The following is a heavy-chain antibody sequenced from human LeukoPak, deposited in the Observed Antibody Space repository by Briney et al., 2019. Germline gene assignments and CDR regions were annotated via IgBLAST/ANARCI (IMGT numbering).Heavy chain of an antibody. J-gene: IGHJ4*02. CDR3: ARDHITMIVLPFFDY. CDR2: IIPILGIA. D-gene: IGHD3-22*01. V-gene: IGHV1-69*04. CDR1: GGTFSSYA. Sequence: ASVKVSCKASGGTFSSYAISWVRQAPGQGLEWMGRIIPILGIANYAQKFQGRVTITADKSTSTAYMELSSLRSEDTAVYYCARDHITMIVLPFFDYWGQGTLVTVSS.